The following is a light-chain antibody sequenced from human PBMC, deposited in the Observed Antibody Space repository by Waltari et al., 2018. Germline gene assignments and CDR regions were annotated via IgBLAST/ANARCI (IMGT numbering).Light chain of an antibody. Sequence: QSALTQPASVSGSPGQSITISCTGSDSDVGTSNLVSWYQQHPGKAPKLMIYEVTKRPSGVTNRFSGSKSGNTASLTISGLQAEDEADYYCCSYAGSSTVFGGGTKLTVL. CDR3: CSYAGSSTV. V-gene: IGLV2-23*02. J-gene: IGLJ3*02. CDR2: EVT. CDR1: DSDVGTSNL.